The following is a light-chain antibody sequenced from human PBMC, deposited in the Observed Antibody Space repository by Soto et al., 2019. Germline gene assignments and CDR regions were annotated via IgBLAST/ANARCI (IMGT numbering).Light chain of an antibody. CDR1: QSVSSN. V-gene: IGKV3-11*01. Sequence: EIVMTQSPATLSVSPGERATLSCRASQSVSSNLAWYQQKPGQAPRLLIYGASTRATGIPARFSGSGSGTDFTLTISGLEPEDFAVYYCQVRSNWPPSITFGQGTRLEIK. CDR2: GAS. J-gene: IGKJ5*01. CDR3: QVRSNWPPSIT.